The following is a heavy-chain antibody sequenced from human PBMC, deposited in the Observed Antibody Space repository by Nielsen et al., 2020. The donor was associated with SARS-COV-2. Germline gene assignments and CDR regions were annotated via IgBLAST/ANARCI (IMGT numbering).Heavy chain of an antibody. CDR1: GFTFSSYA. V-gene: IGHV3-30-3*02. Sequence: GESLKISCAASGFTFSSYAMYWVRQAPGKGLEWVAVISYDGSNKYYADSVKGRFTISRDNSKNSLYLQMNSLRAEDTALYYCAKISISVGDAFDIWGQGTMVTVSS. CDR2: ISYDGSNK. CDR3: AKISISVGDAFDI. D-gene: IGHD3-3*01. J-gene: IGHJ3*02.